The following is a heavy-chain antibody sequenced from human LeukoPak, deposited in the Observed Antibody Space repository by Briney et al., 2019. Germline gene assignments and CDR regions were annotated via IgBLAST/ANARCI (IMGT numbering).Heavy chain of an antibody. CDR1: GGSISSGGYY. CDR2: IHYSGST. Sequence: SQTLSLACTVSGGSISSGGYYWSWIRQHPGKGLEWIGYIHYSGSTYYNPSLKSRVTISVGTSKNQFSLKLSSVTAADTAVYYCARVPSMVTWGGYYGMDVWGQGTTVTVSS. J-gene: IGHJ6*02. V-gene: IGHV4-31*03. D-gene: IGHD5-18*01. CDR3: ARVPSMVTWGGYYGMDV.